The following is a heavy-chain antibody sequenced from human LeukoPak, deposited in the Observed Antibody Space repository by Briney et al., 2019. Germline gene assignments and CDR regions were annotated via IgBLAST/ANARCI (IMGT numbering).Heavy chain of an antibody. CDR2: IHYSGST. CDR1: GGSISSYY. D-gene: IGHD3-22*01. J-gene: IGHJ5*02. V-gene: IGHV4-59*01. CDR3: ARAKREYYDSSGFGLWLYWFDP. Sequence: SETLSLTCTVSGGSISSYYWSWIRQPPGKGLEWIGYIHYSGSTNYNPSLKSRVTISVDTSKNQFSLKLSSVTAADTAVYYCARAKREYYDSSGFGLWLYWFDPWGQGTLVTVSS.